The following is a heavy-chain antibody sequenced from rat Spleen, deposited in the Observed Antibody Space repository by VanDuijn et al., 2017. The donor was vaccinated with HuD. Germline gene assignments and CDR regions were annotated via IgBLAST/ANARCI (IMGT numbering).Heavy chain of an antibody. V-gene: IGHV5-20*01. CDR2: INYDGRST. CDR3: TAWGGYWDY. J-gene: IGHJ2*01. D-gene: IGHD1-11*01. CDR1: GFILSDYY. Sequence: EVQLVESDGGLVQAGRSLKLSCAASGFILSDYYMAWVRQAPTKGLEWVATINYDGRSTFYRDSVKARFTVSRDNANNTLYLQMDSLTSEDTAAYYCTAWGGYWDYWGQGVMVTVSS.